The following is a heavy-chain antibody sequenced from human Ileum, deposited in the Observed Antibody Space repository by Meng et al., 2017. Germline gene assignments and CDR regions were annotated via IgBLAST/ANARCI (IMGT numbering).Heavy chain of an antibody. CDR3: AKGPVKGYFDY. CDR1: GFNFNTDA. J-gene: IGHJ4*02. Sequence: GESLKTPCAAPGFNFNTDAMGWVRQPPGKGLEWVSAIRGSGRNTYYADSVKGRVTISRDNSQNTLYLQINSLRAEDTAVCYCAKGPVKGYFDYWGQGTLVTVSS. CDR2: IRGSGRNT. V-gene: IGHV3-23*01.